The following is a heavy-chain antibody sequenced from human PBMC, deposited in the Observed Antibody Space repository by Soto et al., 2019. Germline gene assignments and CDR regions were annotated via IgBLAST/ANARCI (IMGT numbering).Heavy chain of an antibody. CDR1: GGPISSYY. V-gene: IGHV4-59*01. Sequence: QVQLQESGQGLWKPSEPLSLTCNVSGGPISSYYWSWIRHSPGKGLEWIGQIFYTGNTNYNPSLKSRVTMSVDIPKKQFSLKLRSVTTADTAIYFCARNNVRGVSNSYNWMDPWGQGTLVTVSS. J-gene: IGHJ5*02. CDR3: ARNNVRGVSNSYNWMDP. CDR2: IFYTGNT. D-gene: IGHD3-10*01.